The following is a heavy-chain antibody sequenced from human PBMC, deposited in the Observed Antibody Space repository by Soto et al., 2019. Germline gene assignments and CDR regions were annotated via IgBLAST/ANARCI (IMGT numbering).Heavy chain of an antibody. CDR2: IYPGDSDT. CDR1: GYSFTSYW. J-gene: IGHJ3*02. CDR3: ARLYYYDSSGYNEHDAFDI. Sequence: GESLKISCKGSGYSFTSYWIGWVRQMPGKGLEWMGIIYPGDSDTRYSPSFQGQVTISADKSISTAYLQWSSLKASDTAMYYCARLYYYDSSGYNEHDAFDIWGQGTMVTVAS. V-gene: IGHV5-51*01. D-gene: IGHD3-22*01.